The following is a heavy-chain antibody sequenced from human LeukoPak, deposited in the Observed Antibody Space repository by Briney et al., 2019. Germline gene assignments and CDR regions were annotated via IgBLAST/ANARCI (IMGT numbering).Heavy chain of an antibody. J-gene: IGHJ4*02. CDR1: GFTFSSYA. D-gene: IGHD2-15*01. V-gene: IGHV3-23*01. CDR2: ISGSGGST. CDR3: AKDRIWVADLYYFDY. Sequence: GGSLRLSCAASGFTFSSYAMSGVRQAPGKGLEWVSAISGSGGSTYYADSVKGRFTISRDNSKNTLYLQMNSLRAEDTAVYYCAKDRIWVADLYYFDYWGQGTLVTVSS.